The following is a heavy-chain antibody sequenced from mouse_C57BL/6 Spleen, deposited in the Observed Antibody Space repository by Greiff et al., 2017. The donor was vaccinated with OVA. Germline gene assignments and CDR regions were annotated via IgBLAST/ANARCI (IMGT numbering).Heavy chain of an antibody. V-gene: IGHV5-4*01. J-gene: IGHJ3*01. CDR2: ISDGGSYT. D-gene: IGHD1-1*01. CDR3: ARDTHYYGSSAWFAY. CDR1: GFTFSSYA. Sequence: EVKVVESGGGLVKPGGSPKLSCAASGFTFSSYAMSWVRQTPEKRLEWVATISDGGSYTYYPDNVKGRFTISRDNAKNNLYLQMSHLKSEDTAMYYCARDTHYYGSSAWFAYWGQGTLVTVSA.